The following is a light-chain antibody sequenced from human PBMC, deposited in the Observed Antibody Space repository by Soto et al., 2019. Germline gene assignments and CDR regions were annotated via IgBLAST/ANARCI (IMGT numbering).Light chain of an antibody. CDR2: AAS. V-gene: IGKV1-39*01. CDR3: QQVKSYPRT. J-gene: IGKJ4*01. Sequence: DIQMTQSPSSLSASVGDRVTITCRASQSISSYLNWYQQKPGKAPKLLIYAASSLQSGVPSRFSGSGYGTDFTLTISSLQPEDFATYYCQQVKSYPRTFGGGTKVDSK. CDR1: QSISSY.